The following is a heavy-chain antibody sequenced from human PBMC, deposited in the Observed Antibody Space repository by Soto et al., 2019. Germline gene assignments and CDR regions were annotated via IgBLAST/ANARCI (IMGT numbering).Heavy chain of an antibody. CDR3: ARPGSGYDVLTGQYFFYFHAVDV. J-gene: IGHJ6*02. CDR1: GFLFNTYA. D-gene: IGHD3-9*01. Sequence: PXGSLRLSCTASGFLFNTYAMHWVRQAPAKGLDWVAVISYDARNTYYADSVKGRFTISRDNSKNALYLQMDSLRPEDTAVYYCARPGSGYDVLTGQYFFYFHAVDVWGQGTTVTVSS. CDR2: ISYDARNT. V-gene: IGHV3-30*04.